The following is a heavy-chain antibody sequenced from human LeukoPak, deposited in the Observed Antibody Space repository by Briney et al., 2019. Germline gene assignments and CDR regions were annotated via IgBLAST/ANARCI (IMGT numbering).Heavy chain of an antibody. CDR2: ISYDGSNK. CDR3: AKSGYNRFDY. V-gene: IGHV3-30*18. J-gene: IGHJ4*02. D-gene: IGHD5-24*01. Sequence: PGGSLRLSCAASGFTFSSYGMHWVRQAPGKGLEWVAVISYDGSNKYYADSVKGRFTISRDNSKNTLYLQMNSLRAEDTAVYWCAKSGYNRFDYWGQGTLVTVSS. CDR1: GFTFSSYG.